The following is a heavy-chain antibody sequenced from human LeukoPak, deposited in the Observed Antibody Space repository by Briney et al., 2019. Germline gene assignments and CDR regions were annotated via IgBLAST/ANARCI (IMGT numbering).Heavy chain of an antibody. CDR2: FDPEEGET. V-gene: IGHV1-24*01. J-gene: IGHJ4*02. Sequence: ASVKVSCKVSGYTLTELSMHWVRQAPGKGLEWMGGFDPEEGETIYAQKFQGRVTMTEDTSTDTAYMELSSLRSEDTAVYYCATGFLWFGEFLLWGQGTLVTVSS. D-gene: IGHD3-10*01. CDR1: GYTLTELS. CDR3: ATGFLWFGEFLL.